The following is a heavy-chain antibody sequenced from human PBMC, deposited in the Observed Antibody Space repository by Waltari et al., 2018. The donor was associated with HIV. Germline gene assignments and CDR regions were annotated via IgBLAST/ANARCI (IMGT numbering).Heavy chain of an antibody. Sequence: QVQLVEPGGGLVKHGGSLRPSWAAPGSPCSDSYMCWIRQAPGKGREWVSFISSSSISTNYADSVKGRFTISRDNAKNSLYLQMNSLRAEDTAVYYCASAPAVNYGDYYFDYWGQGALVTVSS. CDR1: GSPCSDSY. CDR2: ISSSSIST. CDR3: ASAPAVNYGDYYFDY. D-gene: IGHD4-17*01. J-gene: IGHJ4*02. V-gene: IGHV3-11*05.